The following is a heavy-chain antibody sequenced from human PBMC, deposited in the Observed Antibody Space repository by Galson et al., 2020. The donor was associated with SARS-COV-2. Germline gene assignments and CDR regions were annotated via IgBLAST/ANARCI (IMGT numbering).Heavy chain of an antibody. Sequence: SETLSLTCSVSGGSITNYYWSWIRQTPGKGLEWIGYIQDSGITNYKTSLKSRVTISINTSKRQFSLRLSSVTAADTAVYYCARDRQYYSGSKHYYGRDVWGRGTTVTVSS. J-gene: IGHJ6*02. CDR3: ARDRQYYSGSKHYYGRDV. CDR2: IQDSGIT. D-gene: IGHD3-10*01. V-gene: IGHV4-59*01. CDR1: GGSITNYY.